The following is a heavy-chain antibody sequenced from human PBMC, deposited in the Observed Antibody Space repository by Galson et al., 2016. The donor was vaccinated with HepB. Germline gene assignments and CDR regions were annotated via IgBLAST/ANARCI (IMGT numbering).Heavy chain of an antibody. D-gene: IGHD2-8*02. V-gene: IGHV3-23*01. CDR2: IRASGGST. Sequence: SLRLSCAASGFTFNSYAMSWVRQAPGKGLEWVSLIRASGGSTHYVDSVKGRFTISRDNSKNTVYLQMNSPRAEDTAVYYCAKGLVFDTTGGSDYWGQGTLVTVSS. CDR1: GFTFNSYA. J-gene: IGHJ4*02. CDR3: AKGLVFDTTGGSDY.